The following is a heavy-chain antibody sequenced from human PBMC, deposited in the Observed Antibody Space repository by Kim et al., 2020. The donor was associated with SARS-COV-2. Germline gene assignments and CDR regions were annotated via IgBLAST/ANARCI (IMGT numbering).Heavy chain of an antibody. D-gene: IGHD6-13*01. Sequence: SVKVSCKASGGTFSSYAISWVRQAPGQGLEWMGGIIPIFGTANYAQKFQGRVTITADESTSTAYMELSSLRSEDTAVYYCATTLYSSSWYGEPYGDGSISWFDPWGQGTLVTVSS. J-gene: IGHJ5*02. CDR2: IIPIFGTA. CDR1: GGTFSSYA. V-gene: IGHV1-69*13. CDR3: ATTLYSSSWYGEPYGDGSISWFDP.